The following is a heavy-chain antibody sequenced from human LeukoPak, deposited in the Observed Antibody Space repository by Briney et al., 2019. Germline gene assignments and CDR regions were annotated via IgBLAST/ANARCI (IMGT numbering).Heavy chain of an antibody. V-gene: IGHV3-11*04. CDR3: ARGAIGSFWSGYYVDY. J-gene: IGHJ4*02. Sequence: GGSLRLSCAASSFTFSDYYMSWIRQAPGKGLEWVSYISSSGSTIYYADSVKGRFTISRDNAKNSLYLQMNSLRAEDTAVYYCARGAIGSFWSGYYVDYWGPGTLVTVSS. CDR1: SFTFSDYY. D-gene: IGHD3-3*01. CDR2: ISSSGSTI.